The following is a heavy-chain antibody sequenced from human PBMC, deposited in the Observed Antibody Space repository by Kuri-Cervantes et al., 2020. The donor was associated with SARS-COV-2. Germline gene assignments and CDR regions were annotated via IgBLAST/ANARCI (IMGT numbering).Heavy chain of an antibody. CDR1: GLTFSRYW. J-gene: IGHJ3*02. V-gene: IGHV3-7*03. CDR3: AREGLGTNDAFDI. Sequence: GSLRLSCAASGLTFSRYWMSWVRQAPGKGLEWVANIEEDGSEKTYVDSVKGRFTISRGNAKNSLYLRMNSLRAEDTAVCYCAREGLGTNDAFDIWGQGTTVTVSS. CDR2: IEEDGSEK. D-gene: IGHD3-16*01.